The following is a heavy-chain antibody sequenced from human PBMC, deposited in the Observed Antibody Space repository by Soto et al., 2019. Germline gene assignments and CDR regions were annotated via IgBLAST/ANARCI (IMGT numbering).Heavy chain of an antibody. J-gene: IGHJ3*02. CDR1: GYSFTSYW. V-gene: IGHV5-51*01. CDR2: IYPGDSDT. D-gene: IGHD3-22*01. Sequence: GESLKISCKGSGYSFTSYWIGWVRQMPGKGLECMGIIYPGDSDTRYSPSFQAQVTISADKSISTAYLQWSSLKASDTAMYYCARLDYYDSSAPLGDAFDIWGQGTMVTVS. CDR3: ARLDYYDSSAPLGDAFDI.